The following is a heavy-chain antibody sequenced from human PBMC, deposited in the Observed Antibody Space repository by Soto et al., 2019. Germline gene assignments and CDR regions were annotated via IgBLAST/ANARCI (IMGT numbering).Heavy chain of an antibody. J-gene: IGHJ3*02. CDR2: IVVGSGNT. D-gene: IGHD3-3*01. Sequence: ASVKVSCKASGFTFTSSAMQWVRQARGQRLEWIGWIVVGSGNTNYAQKFQERVTITRDMSTSTAYMELSSLRSEDTAVYYCAGSFFYDFWRGYYDVDAFDIWGQGTMVTVSS. CDR1: GFTFTSSA. CDR3: AGSFFYDFWRGYYDVDAFDI. V-gene: IGHV1-58*02.